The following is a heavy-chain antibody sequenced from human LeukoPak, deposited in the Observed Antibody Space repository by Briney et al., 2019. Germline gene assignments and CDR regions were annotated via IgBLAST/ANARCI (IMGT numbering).Heavy chain of an antibody. CDR2: INHSGST. Sequence: PSETLSLTCAVYGGSFSGYYWSWIRQPPGKGLEWIGEINHSGSTNYNPSLKSRVTISVDTSKNQFSLKLSSVTAADTAVYYCARDYYGSGSCYTHYWFDPWGQGTLVTVSS. J-gene: IGHJ5*02. D-gene: IGHD3-10*01. CDR1: GGSFSGYY. V-gene: IGHV4-34*01. CDR3: ARDYYGSGSCYTHYWFDP.